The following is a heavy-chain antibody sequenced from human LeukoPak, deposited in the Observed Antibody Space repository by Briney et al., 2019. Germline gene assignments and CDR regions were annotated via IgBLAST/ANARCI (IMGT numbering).Heavy chain of an antibody. V-gene: IGHV4-39*07. Sequence: SETLSLTCTVSGGSISSSSYYWGWTRQPPGKGLEWIGSIYYSGSTYYNPSLKSRVTISVDTSKNQFSLKLSSVTAADTAVYYCARDSGSFNRQVDYWGQGTLVTVSS. CDR3: ARDSGSFNRQVDY. D-gene: IGHD1-26*01. J-gene: IGHJ4*02. CDR2: IYYSGST. CDR1: GGSISSSSYY.